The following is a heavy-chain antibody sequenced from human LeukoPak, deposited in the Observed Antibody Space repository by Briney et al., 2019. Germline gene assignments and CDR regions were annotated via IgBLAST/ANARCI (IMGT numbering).Heavy chain of an antibody. J-gene: IGHJ6*03. D-gene: IGHD3-22*01. CDR1: GGSFSGYY. CDR3: ARGRQEISMILVVMTGVSYYLDV. V-gene: IGHV4-34*01. Sequence: PSETLSLTCAVYGGSFSGYYWTWHRQSPGKGLEWLGEINPSGSTYYNPSLKSRLTISRDTSKNQFSLRLSSVTAADTAVYYCARGRQEISMILVVMTGVSYYLDVWGKGTTVTVS. CDR2: INPSGST.